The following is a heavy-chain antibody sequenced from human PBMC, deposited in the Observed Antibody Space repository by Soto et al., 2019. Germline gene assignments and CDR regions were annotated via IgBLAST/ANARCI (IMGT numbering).Heavy chain of an antibody. J-gene: IGHJ4*02. CDR1: GDTFAFHS. Sequence: QVQLVHSGAEVKRPGSSVKVSCKASGDTFAFHSINWVRQAPGLGLEWMGRINPILSMSNYAQRFQGRVMMTADKSTSTAYMVLSSMRSEDTAIYYCATSYGSGYRACDYWGQGALVTVSS. CDR2: INPILSMS. CDR3: ATSYGSGYRACDY. D-gene: IGHD3-10*01. V-gene: IGHV1-69*02.